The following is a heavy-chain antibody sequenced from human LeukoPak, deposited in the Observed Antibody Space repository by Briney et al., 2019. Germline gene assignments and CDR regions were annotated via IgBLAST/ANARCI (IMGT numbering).Heavy chain of an antibody. V-gene: IGHV3-23*01. CDR3: AKGASITIFGVVINMDYFDY. D-gene: IGHD3-3*01. Sequence: GGSLRLSCAASGFTFSSYAMSWVRQAPGKGLEWVSAISGSGDSTYYADSVMGRFTISRDNSKNTLYLQMNSLRAEDTAVYYCAKGASITIFGVVINMDYFDYWGQGTLVTVSS. J-gene: IGHJ4*02. CDR1: GFTFSSYA. CDR2: ISGSGDST.